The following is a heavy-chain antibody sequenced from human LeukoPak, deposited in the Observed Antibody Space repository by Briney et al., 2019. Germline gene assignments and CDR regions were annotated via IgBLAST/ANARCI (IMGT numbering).Heavy chain of an antibody. Sequence: SQTLSLTCAISGDSVSSNRAAWNWIRQSPSRGLEWLGRTYYRSKWYNDYAASVKSRITINPDTSKNQFSLQLSSVTAADTAVYYCARGGYYDSSGYYSGTRIDYWGQGTLVTVSS. CDR1: GDSVSSNRAA. D-gene: IGHD3-22*01. J-gene: IGHJ4*02. V-gene: IGHV6-1*01. CDR3: ARGGYYDSSGYYSGTRIDY. CDR2: TYYRSKWYN.